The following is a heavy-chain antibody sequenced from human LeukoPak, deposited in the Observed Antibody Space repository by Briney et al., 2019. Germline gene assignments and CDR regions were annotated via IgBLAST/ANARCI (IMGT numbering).Heavy chain of an antibody. CDR3: ARVGSIWVQDD. J-gene: IGHJ4*02. CDR1: GFTFSSYS. Sequence: GRSLRLSCAASGFTFSSYSMNWVRQAPGKGLEWVSSISSSSSYIYYADSVKGRFTISRDNAKNSLYLQMNSLRAEDTAVYYCARVGSIWVQDDWGQGTLVTVSS. V-gene: IGHV3-21*01. D-gene: IGHD2-21*01. CDR2: ISSSSSYI.